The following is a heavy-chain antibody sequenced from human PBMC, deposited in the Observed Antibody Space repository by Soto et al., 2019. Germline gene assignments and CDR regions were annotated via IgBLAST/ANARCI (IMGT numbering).Heavy chain of an antibody. CDR3: ARDAVAGSGLFPLDY. V-gene: IGHV1-18*01. CDR2: INTYNGDT. CDR1: GYSFSSRG. D-gene: IGHD6-19*01. J-gene: IGHJ4*02. Sequence: ASVKVSCKASGYSFSSRGLSWVGQAPGQGLEWMGWINTYNGDTNYAQKFQGRVTMTIDILTTTAYMELRSLRSDDTAVYYCARDAVAGSGLFPLDYWGQGTLVTV.